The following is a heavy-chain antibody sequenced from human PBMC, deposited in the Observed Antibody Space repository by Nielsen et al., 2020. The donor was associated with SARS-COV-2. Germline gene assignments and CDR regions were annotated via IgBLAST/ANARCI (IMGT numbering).Heavy chain of an antibody. J-gene: IGHJ5*02. CDR3: ARFEDWFDP. CDR2: IYYSGST. V-gene: IGHV4-59*12. CDR1: GGSISSYY. Sequence: SETLSLTRTVSGGSISSYYWSWIRQPPGKGLEWIGYIYYSGSTNYNPSLKSRVTMSVDTSKNQFSLKLSSVTAADTAVYYCARFEDWFDPWGQGTLVTVSS.